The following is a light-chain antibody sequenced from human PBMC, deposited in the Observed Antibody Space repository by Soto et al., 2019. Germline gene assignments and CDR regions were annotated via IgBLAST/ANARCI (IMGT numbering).Light chain of an antibody. CDR3: CSYAGSGGV. V-gene: IGLV2-23*02. CDR1: SSDVGSYNL. Sequence: QSVLTQPASVSGSPGQSITISCTGTSSDVGSYNLVSWYQQHPGKAPKLMIYEVSKRPSGVSNRFSGSKSGNTASLTISGLQAEDEADYYCCSYAGSGGVFGTGTKLTV. CDR2: EVS. J-gene: IGLJ1*01.